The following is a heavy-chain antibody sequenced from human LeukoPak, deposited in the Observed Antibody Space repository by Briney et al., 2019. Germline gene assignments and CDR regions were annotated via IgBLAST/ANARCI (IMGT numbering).Heavy chain of an antibody. CDR1: GGSINSSSYY. CDR3: ARMSGSGYHKINDYYGMDV. J-gene: IGHJ6*02. D-gene: IGHD3-3*01. CDR2: IYYSGST. V-gene: IGHV4-39*01. Sequence: PSETLSLTCTVSGGSINSSSYYWGWIRQPPGKGLEWIGSIYYSGSTYYNPSLKSRVTISVDTSKNQFSLKLSSVTAADTAAHYCARMSGSGYHKINDYYGMDVWGQGTTVTVSS.